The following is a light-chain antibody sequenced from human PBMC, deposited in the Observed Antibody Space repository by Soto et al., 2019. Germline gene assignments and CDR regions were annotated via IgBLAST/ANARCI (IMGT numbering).Light chain of an antibody. CDR2: DAS. J-gene: IGKJ4*02. CDR3: QHGYNCPRM. CDR1: QGVSTS. V-gene: IGKV3-11*01. Sequence: EIVLTQSPATLALFPGEGTNMSCRASQGVSTSLAWYQQKPGRAPRLLIYDASKRATGVPARFRGSGYRTEYTPTISTLGPEDSATYYCQHGYNCPRMFGGGSKVEIK.